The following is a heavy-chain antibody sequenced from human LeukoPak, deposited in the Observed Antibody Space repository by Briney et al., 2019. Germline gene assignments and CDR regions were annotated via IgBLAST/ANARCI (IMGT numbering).Heavy chain of an antibody. D-gene: IGHD6-19*01. CDR2: IWYDGGKK. CDR3: AKERMYNNGWFSP. Sequence: GRSLRLSCAASGFSFSSYGMHWVRQAPGKGLEWVAVIWYDGGKKYYADSVKGRFIISRDNSRNTLYLQMNSLRVEDTTVYYCAKERMYNNGWFSPWGQGTLVTVSS. V-gene: IGHV3-33*06. CDR1: GFSFSSYG. J-gene: IGHJ4*02.